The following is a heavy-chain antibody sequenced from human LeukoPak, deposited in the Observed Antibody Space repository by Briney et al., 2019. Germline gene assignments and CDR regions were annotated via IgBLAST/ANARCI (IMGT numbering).Heavy chain of an antibody. CDR1: GYTFTSYD. D-gene: IGHD6-13*01. V-gene: IGHV1-8*03. J-gene: IGHJ4*02. CDR2: MNPNSGNT. Sequence: GASVKVSCKASGYTFTSYDINWERQATGQGLEWMGWMNPNSGNTGYAQKFQGRVTITRNTSISTAYMELSSLRSEDTAVYYCATIAAAGLSQDYWGQGTLVTVSS. CDR3: ATIAAAGLSQDY.